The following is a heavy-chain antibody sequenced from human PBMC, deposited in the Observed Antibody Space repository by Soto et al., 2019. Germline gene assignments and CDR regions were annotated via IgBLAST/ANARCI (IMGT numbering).Heavy chain of an antibody. D-gene: IGHD3-16*02. J-gene: IGHJ4*02. CDR1: GKSFDNFA. CDR3: ARAKYDYIWGSYHPFDQ. CDR2: INVGDDKT. V-gene: IGHV1-3*01. Sequence: QVQLVQSGAEVKKPGASVRLSCKVSGKSFDNFAVHWVRQTPGQRPEWMGRINVGDDKTKYSEKFQGRVIVSYDTSAATAYMELRALSSEDTAVYYCARAKYDYIWGSYHPFDQWDQGAQVTVAS.